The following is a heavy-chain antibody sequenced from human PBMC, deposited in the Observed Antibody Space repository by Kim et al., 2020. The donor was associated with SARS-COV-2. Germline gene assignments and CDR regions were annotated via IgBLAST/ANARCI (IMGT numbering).Heavy chain of an antibody. J-gene: IGHJ6*02. Sequence: GKGRFTIARDNSKHTLYLQMNSLRAEDTAVYDCAKEERAAPEYYYYGMDVWGQGTTVTVSS. V-gene: IGHV3-30*02. D-gene: IGHD6-6*01. CDR3: AKEERAAPEYYYYGMDV.